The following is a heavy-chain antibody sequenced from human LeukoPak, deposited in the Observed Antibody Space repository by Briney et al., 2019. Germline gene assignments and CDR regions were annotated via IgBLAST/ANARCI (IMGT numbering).Heavy chain of an antibody. J-gene: IGHJ5*02. CDR2: IYYSGST. V-gene: IGHV4-39*07. CDR3: ARGLADFWSGYLDRNWFDP. CDR1: GGSISSSSYY. D-gene: IGHD3-3*01. Sequence: SETLSLTCTVSGGSISSSSYYWGWIRQPPGNGLEWIGSIYYSGSTYYNPSLKSRVTISVDTSRNQFSLKLSSVTAADTAVYYCARGLADFWSGYLDRNWFDPWGQGTLVTVSS.